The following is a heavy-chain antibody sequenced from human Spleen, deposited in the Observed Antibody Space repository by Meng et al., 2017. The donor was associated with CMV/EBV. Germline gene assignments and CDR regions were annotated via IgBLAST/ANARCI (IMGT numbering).Heavy chain of an antibody. J-gene: IGHJ4*02. D-gene: IGHD2-21*02. CDR2: IYSSGIT. Sequence: VQLPHAGQVSGKHYEGLSLTCTGSGRFIRGYPCRVIRQPGRKGVGWIGRIYSSGITNYTPSFKSRVTVSVDTSKTQFYLRLSSVTAADTAVYYCARVGAYCGGDCYLDYWGQGTLVTVSS. CDR1: GRFIRGYP. V-gene: IGHV4-4*07. CDR3: ARVGAYCGGDCYLDY.